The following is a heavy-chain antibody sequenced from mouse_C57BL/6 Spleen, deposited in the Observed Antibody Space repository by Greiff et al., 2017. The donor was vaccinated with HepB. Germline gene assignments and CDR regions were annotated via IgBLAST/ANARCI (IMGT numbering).Heavy chain of an antibody. J-gene: IGHJ2*01. V-gene: IGHV1-5*01. CDR3: TRGKFITTVVDPFDY. CDR1: GYTFTSYW. CDR2: IYPGNSDT. Sequence: EVQLQQSGTVLARPGASVKMSCKTSGYTFTSYWMHWVKQRPGQGLEWIGAIYPGNSDTSYNQKFKGKAKLTAVTSASTAYMELSSLTNEDSAVYYCTRGKFITTVVDPFDYWGQGTTLTVSS. D-gene: IGHD1-1*01.